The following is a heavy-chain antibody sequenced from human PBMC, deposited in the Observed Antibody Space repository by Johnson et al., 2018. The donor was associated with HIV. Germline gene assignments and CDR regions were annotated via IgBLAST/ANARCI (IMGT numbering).Heavy chain of an antibody. CDR3: ASEGAWGVRPGAFDI. D-gene: IGHD3-16*01. Sequence: QVQLVESGGGVVQPGGSLRLSCAASGSTFSSYGMHWVRQDPGKGLEWEAGIPYDGSNTYYADYVKGRLPISRDNSKNTLYLQMSSLRAEDTAVYYCASEGAWGVRPGAFDIWGQGTTVTVSS. CDR2: IPYDGSNT. J-gene: IGHJ3*02. CDR1: GSTFSSYG. V-gene: IGHV3-30*03.